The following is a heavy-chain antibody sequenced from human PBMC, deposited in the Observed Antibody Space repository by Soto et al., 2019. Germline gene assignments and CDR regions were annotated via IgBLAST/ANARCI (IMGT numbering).Heavy chain of an antibody. Sequence: SETLSLTCTVSGGSISGHAWIWVRQPAGRGLEWIGHIYPSGSTSYNPSLRSRVTMPLDTSNNQIFLNLTSVTAADTAVFYCVRGRSYSVYDFWGPGTLVTVSS. V-gene: IGHV4-4*07. CDR2: IYPSGST. CDR1: GGSISGHA. CDR3: VRGRSYSVYDF. D-gene: IGHD5-12*01. J-gene: IGHJ4*02.